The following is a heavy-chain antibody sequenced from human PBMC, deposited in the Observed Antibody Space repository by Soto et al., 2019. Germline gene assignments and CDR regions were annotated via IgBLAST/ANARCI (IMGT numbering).Heavy chain of an antibody. V-gene: IGHV3-23*01. CDR2: ISGSGGST. CDR3: AKDPYCGGDCYDNY. J-gene: IGHJ4*02. D-gene: IGHD2-21*02. Sequence: GGSLRLSCAASGFTFSSYAMSWVRQAPGKGLEWVSTISGSGGSTYYADSVKGRFTISRDNSKNTLYLQMNSLRAEDTAVYYCAKDPYCGGDCYDNYWGQGTLVTVSS. CDR1: GFTFSSYA.